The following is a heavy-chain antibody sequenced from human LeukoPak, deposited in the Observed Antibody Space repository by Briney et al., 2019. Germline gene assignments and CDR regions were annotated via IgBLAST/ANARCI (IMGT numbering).Heavy chain of an antibody. D-gene: IGHD6-13*01. J-gene: IGHJ3*02. Sequence: SQTLSLTCTVSGGSISSGGYYWSWIRQPPGKGLEWIGEINHSGSTNYNPSLKSRVTISVDTSKNQFSLKLSSVTAADTAVYYCARDGGIAAADDAFDIWGQGTMVTVSS. CDR2: INHSGST. V-gene: IGHV4-30-2*01. CDR1: GGSISSGGYY. CDR3: ARDGGIAAADDAFDI.